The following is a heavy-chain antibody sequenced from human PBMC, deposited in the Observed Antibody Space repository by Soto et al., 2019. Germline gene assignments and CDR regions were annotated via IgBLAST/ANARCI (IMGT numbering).Heavy chain of an antibody. CDR3: ARVPSP. Sequence: SKTLSLTCAVSGGSISSGGYSWSWIRQPPGKGLEWIGYIYHSRSTYYNPSLKSRVTISVDRSKNQFSLKLSSVTAADTAAYYCARVPSPWGQGTLVTVSS. V-gene: IGHV4-30-2*01. J-gene: IGHJ5*02. CDR2: IYHSRST. CDR1: GGSISSGGYS.